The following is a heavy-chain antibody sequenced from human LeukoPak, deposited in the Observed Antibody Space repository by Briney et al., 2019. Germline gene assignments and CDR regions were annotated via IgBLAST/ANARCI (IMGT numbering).Heavy chain of an antibody. Sequence: GGSLRLSCAASGFTFSSYSMNWVRQAPGKGLEWVSYISSSSTIYYADSVKGRFTISRDNAKNSLYLQMNSLRAEDTAVYYCATRYSGYDYYYYGMDVWGQGTTVTVSS. CDR2: ISSSSTI. CDR3: ATRYSGYDYYYYGMDV. V-gene: IGHV3-48*04. CDR1: GFTFSSYS. J-gene: IGHJ6*02. D-gene: IGHD5-12*01.